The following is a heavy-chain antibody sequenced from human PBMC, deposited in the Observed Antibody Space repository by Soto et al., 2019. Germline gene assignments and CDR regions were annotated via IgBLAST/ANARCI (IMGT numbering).Heavy chain of an antibody. D-gene: IGHD2-15*01. Sequence: SATLSLTCPVSCCPIPSYSWSWIRQPPGKGLEWIGYIYYSGSTNYNPSLKSRVTISVDTSKNQFSLKLSSVTAADTAVYYCAREGDGYSTFDYWGQGTLVTVS. CDR1: CCPIPSYS. CDR2: IYYSGST. V-gene: IGHV4-59*01. J-gene: IGHJ4*02. CDR3: AREGDGYSTFDY.